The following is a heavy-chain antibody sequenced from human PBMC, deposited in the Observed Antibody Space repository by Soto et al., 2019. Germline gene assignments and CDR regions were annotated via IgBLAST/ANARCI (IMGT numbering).Heavy chain of an antibody. J-gene: IGHJ4*02. V-gene: IGHV3-30*18. CDR3: AKGPHNYYDSSGWTPPNLYYFDY. CDR2: ISYDGSNK. Sequence: PGGSLRLSCAASGFTFSSYGMHWVRQAPGKGLEWVAVISYDGSNKYYADSVKGRFTISRDNSKNTLYLQMNSQRAEDTAVYYCAKGPHNYYDSSGWTPPNLYYFDYWGQGTLVTVSS. D-gene: IGHD3-22*01. CDR1: GFTFSSYG.